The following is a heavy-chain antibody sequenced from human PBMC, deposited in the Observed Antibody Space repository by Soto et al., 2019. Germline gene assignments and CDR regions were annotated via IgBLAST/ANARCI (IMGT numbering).Heavy chain of an antibody. CDR2: ISASGGST. J-gene: IGHJ4*02. V-gene: IGHV3-23*01. CDR3: ASSPTSYPY. Sequence: AGGALRLSCATSGFTFSSYAMSWVRQAPGKGLEWVSAISASGGSTYYADSVKGRFTISRDNSKNTLYLQMNSLRAEDTAVYYCASSPTSYPYWGQGTLVTVSS. D-gene: IGHD2-2*01. CDR1: GFTFSSYA.